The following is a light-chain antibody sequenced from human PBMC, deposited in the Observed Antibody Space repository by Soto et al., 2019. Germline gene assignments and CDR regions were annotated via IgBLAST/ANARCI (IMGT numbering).Light chain of an antibody. J-gene: IGLJ3*02. Sequence: QSVLTQPASVSASPGQSITISCTGTSSDVGGYKFVSWYQHHPGKAPKLMIYEVNNRPSGVSNRFSGSKSGNTASLTISGLQPEDEADYYCLSYTSANTRVFGGGTKLTVX. CDR2: EVN. V-gene: IGLV2-14*01. CDR1: SSDVGGYKF. CDR3: LSYTSANTRV.